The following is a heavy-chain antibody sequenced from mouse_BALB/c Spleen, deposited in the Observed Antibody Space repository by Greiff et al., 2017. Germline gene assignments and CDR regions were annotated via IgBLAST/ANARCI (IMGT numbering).Heavy chain of an antibody. CDR3: AAISSYDAMDY. Sequence: EVHLVESGPGLVKPSQSLSLSCTVSGYSFTSDYAWYWIRQFPGNKLEWRGYISYSGSTSYNPSLKGRISITRDTSKNQFFLQLNSMTTEDTATDYYAAISSYDAMDYWGQGTSVTVSS. J-gene: IGHJ4*01. CDR1: GYSFTSDYA. V-gene: IGHV3-2*02. CDR2: ISYSGST.